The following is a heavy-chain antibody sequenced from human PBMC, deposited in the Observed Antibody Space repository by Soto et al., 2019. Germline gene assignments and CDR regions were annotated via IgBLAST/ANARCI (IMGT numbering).Heavy chain of an antibody. V-gene: IGHV3-23*01. Sequence: PGGSLRLSCADSGFTFSSYAMSWVRQAPGKGLEWVSAISGSGGSTYYADSVKGRFTISRDNSKNTLYLQMNSLRAEDTAVYYCAKKPRDWNRFFDYWGQGTLVTVSS. CDR1: GFTFSSYA. CDR3: AKKPRDWNRFFDY. D-gene: IGHD1-1*01. J-gene: IGHJ4*02. CDR2: ISGSGGST.